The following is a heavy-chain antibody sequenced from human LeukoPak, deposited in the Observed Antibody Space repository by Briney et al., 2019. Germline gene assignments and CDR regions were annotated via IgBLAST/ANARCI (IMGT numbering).Heavy chain of an antibody. CDR3: ARDKSAGADTGSSFYY. Sequence: PGGSLRLSCVASGFTFSSYSMNWVRQAPGKGLEWVSYITRSSSAKFYADSVKGRFTISRDNSKNTLYLQMNSLRAEDTAVYYCARDKSAGADTGSSFYYWGQGALVTVSS. J-gene: IGHJ4*02. CDR2: ITRSSSAK. V-gene: IGHV3-48*01. D-gene: IGHD3-10*01. CDR1: GFTFSSYS.